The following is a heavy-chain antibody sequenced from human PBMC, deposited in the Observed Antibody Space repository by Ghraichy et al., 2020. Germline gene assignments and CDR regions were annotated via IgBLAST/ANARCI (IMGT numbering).Heavy chain of an antibody. D-gene: IGHD5-18*01. J-gene: IGHJ6*02. CDR1: GYTFTSYD. CDR3: ASYGSMVTGRYYYYGMDV. CDR2: MNPNSGNT. V-gene: IGHV1-8*01. Sequence: ASVKVSCKASGYTFTSYDINWVRQATGQGLEWMGWMNPNSGNTGYAQKFQGRVTMTRNTSISTAYMELSSLRSEDTAVYYCASYGSMVTGRYYYYGMDVWGQGTTVTVSS.